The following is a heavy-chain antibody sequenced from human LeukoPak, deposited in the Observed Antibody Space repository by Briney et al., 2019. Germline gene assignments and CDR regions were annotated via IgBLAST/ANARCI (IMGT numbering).Heavy chain of an antibody. CDR1: GFTFSSYA. CDR2: INSSGGGT. CDR3: AKSFNILSSSSYLSFDY. Sequence: GGSLRHSCAATGFTFSSYAMTWVRQAPGRGLEWVSDINSSGGGTKYSDAVKGRFTISTDNSKNTLYLQMNRLRAEDTAVYYCAKSFNILSSSSYLSFDYWGQGTLVTVSS. D-gene: IGHD6-6*01. V-gene: IGHV3-23*01. J-gene: IGHJ4*02.